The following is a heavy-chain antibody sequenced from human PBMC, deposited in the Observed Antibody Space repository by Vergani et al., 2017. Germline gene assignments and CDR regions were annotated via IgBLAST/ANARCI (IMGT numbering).Heavy chain of an antibody. CDR2: IRYDGNNE. Sequence: VQLVESGGGLVQPGRSLRLSCAASGFTFDDYAMHWVRQAPGKGLEWVAFIRYDGNNEYYEDSVKGRFTISRDNSKNTLYLQMNSLRAEDTAVYYCMKTMGTVYPLDYWGQGTLVTVSS. D-gene: IGHD1-14*01. V-gene: IGHV3-30*02. CDR1: GFTFDDYA. CDR3: MKTMGTVYPLDY. J-gene: IGHJ4*02.